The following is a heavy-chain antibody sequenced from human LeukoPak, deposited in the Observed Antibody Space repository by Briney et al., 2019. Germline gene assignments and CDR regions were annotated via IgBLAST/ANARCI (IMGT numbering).Heavy chain of an antibody. D-gene: IGHD6-13*01. CDR1: GFTFSSYA. J-gene: IGHJ4*02. Sequence: GGSLRLSCAASGFTFSSYAMSWVRQAPGKGLESVSAISGSGGSTYYADSVKGRFTISRDNSKNTLYLQMNSLRAEDTAVYYCAKDLSSSWSIDYWGQGTLVTVSS. V-gene: IGHV3-23*01. CDR3: AKDLSSSWSIDY. CDR2: ISGSGGST.